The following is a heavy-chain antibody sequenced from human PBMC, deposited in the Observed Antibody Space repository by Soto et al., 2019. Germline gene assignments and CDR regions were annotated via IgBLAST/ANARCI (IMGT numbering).Heavy chain of an antibody. CDR1: GYSFTSYW. J-gene: IGHJ4*02. D-gene: IGHD3-9*01. CDR2: IYPGDSDT. Sequence: GESLKISCKGSGYSFTSYWIGWVRQMPGKGLEWVGIIYPGDSDTRYSPSFQGQVTISADKSISTACLQWSSLKASDTAMYYCAAGYDILTGYPYYFDYWGQGALVIVSS. V-gene: IGHV5-51*01. CDR3: AAGYDILTGYPYYFDY.